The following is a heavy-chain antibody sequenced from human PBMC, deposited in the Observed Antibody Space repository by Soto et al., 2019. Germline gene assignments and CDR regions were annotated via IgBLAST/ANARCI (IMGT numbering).Heavy chain of an antibody. CDR2: INPSGGST. Sequence: ASVKVSCKASGYTFTSYYMHWVRQAPGQGLEWMGIINPSGGSTSYAQKFQGRVTMTRDTSTSTVYMELSSLRSEDTAVYYCARDIVVVVAATSYLGYWGQGTLVTVSS. D-gene: IGHD2-15*01. CDR1: GYTFTSYY. V-gene: IGHV1-46*03. J-gene: IGHJ4*02. CDR3: ARDIVVVVAATSYLGY.